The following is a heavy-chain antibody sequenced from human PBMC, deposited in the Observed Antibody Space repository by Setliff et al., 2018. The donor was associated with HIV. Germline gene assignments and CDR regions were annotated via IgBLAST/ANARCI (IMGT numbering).Heavy chain of an antibody. CDR3: ARRGGSYPHDAFDI. CDR2: IYHSGNT. CDR1: GGSISRTNW. V-gene: IGHV4-4*02. J-gene: IGHJ3*02. D-gene: IGHD1-26*01. Sequence: KSSETLSLTCAVSGGSISRTNWWSWVRQSPGKGLEWIGEIYHSGNTNYNPSLKSRVTISVEKPKNQFSLKLSSVTAADTAVYYRARRGGSYPHDAFDIWGKGTMVTVSS.